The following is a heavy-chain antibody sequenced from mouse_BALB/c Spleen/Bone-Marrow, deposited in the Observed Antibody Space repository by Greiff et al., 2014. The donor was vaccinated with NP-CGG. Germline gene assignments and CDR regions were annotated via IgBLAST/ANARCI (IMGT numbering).Heavy chain of an antibody. D-gene: IGHD2-3*01. CDR3: AHDAPFAY. CDR2: IDPANGNT. J-gene: IGHJ3*01. V-gene: IGHV14-3*02. Sequence: VQLKHSGAELVKPGASVKLSCTTSGFNIKDTYIHWVKQRPEQGLEWFGRIDPANGNTKYDPEFQGKATITADTSSNTAYLHLSSLTSEDTAVYSCAHDAPFAYWGQGTLVTVSA. CDR1: GFNIKDTY.